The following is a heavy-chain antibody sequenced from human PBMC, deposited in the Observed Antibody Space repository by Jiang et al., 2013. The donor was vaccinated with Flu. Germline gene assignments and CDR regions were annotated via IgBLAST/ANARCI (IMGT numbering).Heavy chain of an antibody. D-gene: IGHD6-19*01. CDR2: TFDSGNT. CDR3: ARDNRSSFDL. Sequence: VQLVESGGGLVQPGGSLRLSCTASGSEFTGTRNYISWVRQAPGKGLEWLSVTFDSGNTDYADFVTGRFSISRDPSRNILYLQMNRLRADDTAVYYCARDNRSSFDLWGQGTQVTVSS. V-gene: IGHV3-66*01. CDR1: GSEFTGTRNY. J-gene: IGHJ5*02.